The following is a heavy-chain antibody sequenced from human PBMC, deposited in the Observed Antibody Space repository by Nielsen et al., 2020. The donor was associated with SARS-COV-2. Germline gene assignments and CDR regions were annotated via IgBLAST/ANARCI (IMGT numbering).Heavy chain of an antibody. V-gene: IGHV3-73*01. J-gene: IGHJ4*02. CDR3: TRCDFWSGYYFDY. D-gene: IGHD3-3*01. CDR2: IRSYANEYAT. Sequence: GESLKISCVASGFTFSGSAMHWVRQASGKGLEWLGRIRSYANEYATAYAASVKGRFTISRDDSKNTAYLQMNSLKTEDTAVYYCTRCDFWSGYYFDYWGQGTLVTVSS. CDR1: GFTFSGSA.